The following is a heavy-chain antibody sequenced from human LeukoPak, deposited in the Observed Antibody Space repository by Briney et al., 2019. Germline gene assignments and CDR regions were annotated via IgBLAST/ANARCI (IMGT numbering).Heavy chain of an antibody. CDR3: ARDPYGSGTYYGLDY. CDR1: GFPFSSYG. V-gene: IGHV3-33*01. CDR2: IWYDGSNK. Sequence: GGSLRLSCAASGFPFSSYGMHWVRQAPGKGLEWVAVIWYDGSNKYYADSVKGRFTISRDNSKNTLYLQMNSLRAEDTAVYYCARDPYGSGTYYGLDYWGQGTLVTVSS. D-gene: IGHD3-10*01. J-gene: IGHJ4*02.